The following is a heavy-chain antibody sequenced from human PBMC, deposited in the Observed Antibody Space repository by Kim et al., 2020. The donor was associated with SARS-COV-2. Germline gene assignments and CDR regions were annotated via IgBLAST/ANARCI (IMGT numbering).Heavy chain of an antibody. CDR1: GFTFSDYY. Sequence: GGSLRLSCAASGFTFSDYYMSWIRQAPGKGLEWVSYISSSSSYTNYADSVKGRFTISRDNAKNSLYLQMNSLRAEDTAVYYPHNGSENYYGMDVWGQGTTVTVSS. J-gene: IGHJ6*02. D-gene: IGHD3-10*01. CDR2: ISSSSSYT. V-gene: IGHV3-11*06. CDR3: HNGSENYYGMDV.